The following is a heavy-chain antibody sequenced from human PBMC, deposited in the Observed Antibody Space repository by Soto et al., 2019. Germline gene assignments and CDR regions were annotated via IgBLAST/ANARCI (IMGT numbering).Heavy chain of an antibody. CDR3: ARGPYYYDSSGYPTA. J-gene: IGHJ5*02. Sequence: ASVKVSCKASGGTFSSYAISWVRQAPGQGLEWMGGIIPIFGTANYAQKFQGRVTMTTDTSTSTAYMELRSLRSDDTAVYYCARGPYYYDSSGYPTAWGQGTLVTVSS. CDR1: GGTFSSYA. D-gene: IGHD3-22*01. CDR2: IIPIFGTA. V-gene: IGHV1-69*05.